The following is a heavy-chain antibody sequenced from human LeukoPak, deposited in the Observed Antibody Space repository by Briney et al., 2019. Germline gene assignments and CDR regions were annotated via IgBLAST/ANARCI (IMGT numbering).Heavy chain of an antibody. Sequence: GGSLSLSCAASGFTFSTYAMSWVRQAPGKGLEWVSAISAGGATIYYADSVKGRFTVSKDNSKNTLYLHMNSLRAEDAAVYYCAKDSGGTYFYYYYYMDVWGKGTSVTVSS. J-gene: IGHJ6*03. V-gene: IGHV3-23*01. CDR2: ISAGGATI. CDR1: GFTFSTYA. CDR3: AKDSGGTYFYYYYYMDV. D-gene: IGHD1-26*01.